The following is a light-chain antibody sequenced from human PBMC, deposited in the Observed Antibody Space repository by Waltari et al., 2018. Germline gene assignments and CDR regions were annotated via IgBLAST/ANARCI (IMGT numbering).Light chain of an antibody. CDR1: QSVSSP. V-gene: IGKV3-11*01. CDR3: QLSTNVMFT. CDR2: DAS. J-gene: IGKJ2*01. Sequence: EIVLTQSPATLSLSPGERATLSCRASQSVSSPFAWYQQTPGQAPRLLFYDASNRATGFPARFSGSRSGKDFTLTISSLEPEDFTVYYCQLSTNVMFTFGQGSKLEI.